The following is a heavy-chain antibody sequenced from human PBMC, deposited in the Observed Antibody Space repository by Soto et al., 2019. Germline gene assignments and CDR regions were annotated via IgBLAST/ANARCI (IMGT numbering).Heavy chain of an antibody. CDR2: IWYDGSNK. CDR1: GFTFSSYG. D-gene: IGHD3-3*01. J-gene: IGHJ4*02. CDR3: ARESGEWLLWFDY. V-gene: IGHV3-33*01. Sequence: GGSLRLSCAASGFTFSSYGMHWVRQAPGKGLEWVAVIWYDGSNKYYADSVKGRFTISRDNSKNTLYLQMNSLRAEDTAVYYCARESGEWLLWFDYWGQGTLVTVSS.